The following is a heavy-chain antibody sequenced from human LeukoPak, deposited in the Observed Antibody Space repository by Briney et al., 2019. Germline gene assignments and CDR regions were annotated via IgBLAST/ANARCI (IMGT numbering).Heavy chain of an antibody. CDR3: AKERVDWRYFDY. D-gene: IGHD3-9*01. V-gene: IGHV3-23*01. CDR1: GFTFSSYG. CDR2: ISGSGGST. J-gene: IGHJ4*02. Sequence: GGTLRLSCAASGFTFSSYGMSWVRQAPGKGLEWVSAISGSGGSTYYADSVKGRFTISRDNSKNTLYLQMNSLRAEDTAVYYCAKERVDWRYFDYWGQGTLVTVSS.